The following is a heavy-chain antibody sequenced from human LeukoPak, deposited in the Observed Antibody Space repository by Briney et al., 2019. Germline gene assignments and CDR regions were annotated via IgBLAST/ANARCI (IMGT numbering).Heavy chain of an antibody. V-gene: IGHV4-38-2*02. Sequence: PSETLSLTCTVSGSSITGGYYWVWIRQPPGKGLEWVGSIYHSGSIYYIPSLKSRVTISVDTSKNQFSLKLSSVTAADTAVYYCARAYCGDDCYNSRGWFDPWGQGTLVTVSS. J-gene: IGHJ5*02. CDR2: IYHSGSI. D-gene: IGHD2-21*02. CDR3: ARAYCGDDCYNSRGWFDP. CDR1: GSSITGGYY.